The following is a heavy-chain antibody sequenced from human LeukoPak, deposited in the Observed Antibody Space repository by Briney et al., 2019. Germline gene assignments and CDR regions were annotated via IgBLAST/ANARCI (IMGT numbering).Heavy chain of an antibody. D-gene: IGHD5-18*01. V-gene: IGHV4-59*11. CDR3: ARAGYSYGTGYYFDY. J-gene: IGHJ4*02. CDR2: IYYTGAT. Sequence: SETLSLTCTVSGDSFSSHYWTWIRQPPGKGLEWIGYIYYTGATYYNPSLKSRVTISLDTSKNQFSLKLSSVTAADAAVYYCARAGYSYGTGYYFDYWGQGALVTVSS. CDR1: GDSFSSHY.